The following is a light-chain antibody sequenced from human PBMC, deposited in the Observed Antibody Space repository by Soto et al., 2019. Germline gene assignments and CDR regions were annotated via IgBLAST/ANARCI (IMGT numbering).Light chain of an antibody. CDR1: QSINSN. J-gene: IGKJ4*01. Sequence: DILLTQSPGTLSLSPGERATLSCRASQSINSNLAWYQQKPGQAPRLLMFRASIRAAGFPARFSGSGSGTEFNITISSLQSEDSAVYYCQQYNNWPRATFGGGTKVDIK. V-gene: IGKV3-15*01. CDR2: RAS. CDR3: QQYNNWPRAT.